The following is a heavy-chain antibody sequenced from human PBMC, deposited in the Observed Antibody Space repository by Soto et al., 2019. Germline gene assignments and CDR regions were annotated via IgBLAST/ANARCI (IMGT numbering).Heavy chain of an antibody. CDR2: IYYSGST. Sequence: QVQLQESGPGLVKPSQTLSLTCTVSGGSISSGGYYWSWIRQHPGKGLEWIGYIYYSGSTYYNPSLKRRVTIPVDASKNQFSLKLSSVTAADTAVYYCARDRDDYNFRYCDYWGQGTLVTVSS. CDR3: ARDRDDYNFRYCDY. CDR1: GGSISSGGYY. J-gene: IGHJ4*02. D-gene: IGHD4-4*01. V-gene: IGHV4-31*03.